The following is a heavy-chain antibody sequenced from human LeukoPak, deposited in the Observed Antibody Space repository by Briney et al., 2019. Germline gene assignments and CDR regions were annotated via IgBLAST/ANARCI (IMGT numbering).Heavy chain of an antibody. J-gene: IGHJ4*02. CDR3: ARVPVRGVLKGYFDY. CDR2: INHSGST. D-gene: IGHD3-10*01. CDR1: GGSFSGYY. V-gene: IGHV4-34*01. Sequence: SETLSLTCAVYGGSFSGYYWSWIRQPPGKGLEWIGEINHSGSTNYNPSLKSRVTISVDTSKNQFSLKLSSVTAADTAVYYCARVPVRGVLKGYFDYWGQGTLVTVSP.